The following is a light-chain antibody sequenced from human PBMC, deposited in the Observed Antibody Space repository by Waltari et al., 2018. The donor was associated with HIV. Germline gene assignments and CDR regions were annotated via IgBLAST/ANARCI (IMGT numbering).Light chain of an antibody. V-gene: IGLV1-44*01. CDR3: AVWDDSVNGYV. CDR2: GRD. CDR1: SANIGRYV. Sequence: QSALTQPHSTSGTPGQRVTSSCSGSSANIGRYVVNWFQPVPGTAPNLLVSGRDQRPSGVPYRFSGSKSGTSGSLAISGLQSEDEGDYYCAVWDDSVNGYVFGTGTKVTVL. J-gene: IGLJ1*01.